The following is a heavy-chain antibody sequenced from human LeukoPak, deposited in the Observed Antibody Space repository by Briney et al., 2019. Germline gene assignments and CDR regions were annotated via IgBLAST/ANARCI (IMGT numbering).Heavy chain of an antibody. V-gene: IGHV3-30*02. D-gene: IGHD2-21*01. CDR1: GFTFSSYA. J-gene: IGHJ6*03. CDR3: AKDHSSGYYYYMDV. CDR2: IRYDGSNK. Sequence: PGGSLRLSCAASGFTFSSYAMSWVRQAPGKGLEWVAFIRYDGSNKYYADSVKGRFTISRDTSKNTLYLQMNSLRAEDTAVYYCAKDHSSGYYYYMDVWGKGTTVTISS.